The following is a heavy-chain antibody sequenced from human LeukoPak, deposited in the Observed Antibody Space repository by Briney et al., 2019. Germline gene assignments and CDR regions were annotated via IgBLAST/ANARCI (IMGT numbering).Heavy chain of an antibody. CDR1: GFTFSIYG. CDR2: ISGTGGST. D-gene: IGHD2-2*01. J-gene: IGHJ4*02. Sequence: GGSLRLSCAASGFTFSIYGERRVPHAPEKGLEWVSAISGTGGSTYYADSVKGRFTLSRDNSKNTLYLQMNSLRVEDTALYYCGRGKSPAAVDDWGQGTLVTVPS. V-gene: IGHV3-23*01. CDR3: GRGKSPAAVDD.